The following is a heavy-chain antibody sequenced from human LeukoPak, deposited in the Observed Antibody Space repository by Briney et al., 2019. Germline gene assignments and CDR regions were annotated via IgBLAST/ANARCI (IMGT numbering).Heavy chain of an antibody. D-gene: IGHD2-21*01. V-gene: IGHV4-59*01. CDR3: ARSVMQDWFDP. CDR1: DGSISTYY. Sequence: PSETLSLTCNVSDGSISTYYWSWIRQPPGKELEWIGYIYYSGSTNYNPSLKSRVTMSVDTSTNQFSLNLTSVTAADTAVYYCARSVMQDWFDPWGQGTLVTVSS. J-gene: IGHJ5*02. CDR2: IYYSGST.